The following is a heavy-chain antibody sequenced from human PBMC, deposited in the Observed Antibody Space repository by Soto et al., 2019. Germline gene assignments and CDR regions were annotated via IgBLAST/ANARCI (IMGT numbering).Heavy chain of an antibody. D-gene: IGHD1-26*01. Sequence: DVQLVESGGGSVQPGGSLILSCAATGFTFSYYWMHWVRQAPGKGLVWVSRIHSDGSSTTDADSVKGRFTISRDNAKNTLYLQMNSLRAEDTAVYYCARGQWGAFDLWGQGTMVTVAS. J-gene: IGHJ3*01. CDR3: ARGQWGAFDL. CDR1: GFTFSYYW. CDR2: IHSDGSST. V-gene: IGHV3-74*01.